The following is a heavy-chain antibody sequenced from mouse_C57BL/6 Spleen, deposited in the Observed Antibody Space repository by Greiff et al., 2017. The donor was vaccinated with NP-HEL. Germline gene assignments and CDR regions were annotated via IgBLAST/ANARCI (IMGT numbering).Heavy chain of an antibody. Sequence: EVQRVESGGGLVKPGGSLKLSCAASGFTFSSYAMSWVRQTPEKRLEWVATISDGGSYTYYPDNVKGRFTISRDNAKNNLYLQMSHLKSEDTAMYYCASGTGSCDYWGQGTTLTVSS. V-gene: IGHV5-4*01. CDR2: ISDGGSYT. CDR3: ASGTGSCDY. CDR1: GFTFSSYA. D-gene: IGHD4-1*01. J-gene: IGHJ2*01.